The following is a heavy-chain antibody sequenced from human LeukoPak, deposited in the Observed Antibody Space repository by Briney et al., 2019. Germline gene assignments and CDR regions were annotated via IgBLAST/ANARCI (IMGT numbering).Heavy chain of an antibody. Sequence: ASVKVSCKASGYTFTSYAMHWVRQAPGQRLEWMGWINAGNGNTKYSQKFQGRVTITRDTSASTAYMELSSLRSEDTAVYYCARESSGWYGDQELTGSGYFDYWGQGTLVTVSS. CDR3: ARESSGWYGDQELTGSGYFDY. J-gene: IGHJ4*02. V-gene: IGHV1-3*01. CDR2: INAGNGNT. CDR1: GYTFTSYA. D-gene: IGHD6-19*01.